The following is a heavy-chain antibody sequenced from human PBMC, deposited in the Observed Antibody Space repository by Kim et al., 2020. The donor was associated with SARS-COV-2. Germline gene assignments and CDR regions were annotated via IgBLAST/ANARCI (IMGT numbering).Heavy chain of an antibody. J-gene: IGHJ4*02. CDR1: GFTFSSYG. CDR3: ARDWVVPAAITTALDY. Sequence: GGSLRLSCAASGFTFSSYGMHWVRQAPGKGLEWVAVISYDGSNKYYADSVKGRFTISRDNSKNTLYLQMNSLRAEDTAVYYCARDWVVPAAITTALDYWGQGTLVTVSS. D-gene: IGHD2-2*01. CDR2: ISYDGSNK. V-gene: IGHV3-33*05.